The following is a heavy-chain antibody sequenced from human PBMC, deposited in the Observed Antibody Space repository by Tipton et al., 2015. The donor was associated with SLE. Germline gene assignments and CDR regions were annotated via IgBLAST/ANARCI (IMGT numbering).Heavy chain of an antibody. CDR1: GYTFTSFG. Sequence: QLVQSGAEVKKPGASVKVSCKASGYTFTSFGISWVRQAPGQGLEWMGWISAYNGNTNYARKLQGRVTMTTDTSTSTAYMGLRSLRSDDTAVYYCATHSSSWPDAFDIWGQGTMVTVSS. CDR3: ATHSSSWPDAFDI. V-gene: IGHV1-18*01. J-gene: IGHJ3*02. D-gene: IGHD6-13*01. CDR2: ISAYNGNT.